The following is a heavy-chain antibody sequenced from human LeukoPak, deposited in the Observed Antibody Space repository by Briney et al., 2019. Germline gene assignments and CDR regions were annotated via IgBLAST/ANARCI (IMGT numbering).Heavy chain of an antibody. CDR1: GFTFSSFG. V-gene: IGHV3-7*01. CDR2: INPDGRDT. Sequence: GGSLRLSCAASGFTFSSFGMNWVRQAPGKGLEWVAHINPDGRDTYYVDSVKGRFTISRDNAQNSMYLQMNSLRVEDTAVYYCTSWGDTTAEYFQRWGQGTLVTVSS. D-gene: IGHD2-21*02. J-gene: IGHJ1*01. CDR3: TSWGDTTAEYFQR.